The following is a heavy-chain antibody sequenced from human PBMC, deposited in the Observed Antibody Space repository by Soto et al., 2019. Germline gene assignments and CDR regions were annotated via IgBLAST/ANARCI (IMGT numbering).Heavy chain of an antibody. V-gene: IGHV3-30*19. CDR3: ARWGTTGGFDV. Sequence: QVQLVESGGGVVQPGTSLRLSCVGSGFTFRSYVIHWVRQAPGKGLEWVALTSYDGSNKDYGDSVKGRFTISRDNSRNTVDLQMDSLTREDTALYYCARWGTTGGFDVWGQGTLVSVSS. CDR2: TSYDGSNK. CDR1: GFTFRSYV. J-gene: IGHJ1*01. D-gene: IGHD3-16*01.